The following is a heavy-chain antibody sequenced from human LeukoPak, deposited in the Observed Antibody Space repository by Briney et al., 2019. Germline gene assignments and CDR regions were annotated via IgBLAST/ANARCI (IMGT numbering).Heavy chain of an antibody. CDR3: AKESCSGGSCYIIDY. V-gene: IGHV4-34*01. Sequence: SETLSLTCGVYGGSFSGYYWSWIRQPPGEGLEWIGEINHSGSTNYNPSLKSRVAISVDTSKNQFSLKLSSVTAADTAVYYCAKESCSGGSCYIIDYWGQGTLVTVSS. CDR2: INHSGST. J-gene: IGHJ4*02. D-gene: IGHD2-15*01. CDR1: GGSFSGYY.